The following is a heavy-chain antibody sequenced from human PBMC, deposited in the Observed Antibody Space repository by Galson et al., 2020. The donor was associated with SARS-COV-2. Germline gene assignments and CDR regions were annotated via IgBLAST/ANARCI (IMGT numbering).Heavy chain of an antibody. D-gene: IGHD4-17*01. Sequence: ASVKVSCKVSGYTLTKLSMHWVRQAPGKGLEWMGGFDPEDGETIYAQQFQGRVTMTEDTPTDTAYMELSSLRSEDTAVYYCATGPQSHGDPANWFDPWGQGTLVTVSS. CDR2: FDPEDGET. V-gene: IGHV1-24*01. CDR3: ATGPQSHGDPANWFDP. CDR1: GYTLTKLS. J-gene: IGHJ5*02.